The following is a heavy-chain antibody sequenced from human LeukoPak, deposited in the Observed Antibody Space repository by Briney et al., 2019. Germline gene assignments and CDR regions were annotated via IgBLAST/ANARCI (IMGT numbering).Heavy chain of an antibody. V-gene: IGHV3-23*01. CDR1: GFTFSSYA. CDR3: AKDWPYPGHIAPFDY. J-gene: IGHJ4*02. CDR2: ISGSGGST. D-gene: IGHD5-12*01. Sequence: GGSLRLSCAASGFTFSSYAMSWVRQAPGKGLEWVSAISGSGGSTYYADSVKGRYTISRDNSKNTLYLQMNSLRAEDTAVYYCAKDWPYPGHIAPFDYWGQGTLVTVSS.